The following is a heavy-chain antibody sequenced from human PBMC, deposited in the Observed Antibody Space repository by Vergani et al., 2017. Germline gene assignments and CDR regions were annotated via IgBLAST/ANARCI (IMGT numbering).Heavy chain of an antibody. Sequence: EVQLVESGGGLVKPGGSLRLSCAASGFTFSSYSMNWVRQAPGKGLEWVSSISSSSSYIYYADSVKGRFTISRDNAKNSLYLQMNSLRAEDTAVYYCARDXQCSSTSCYTTPDYWGQGTLVTVSS. CDR1: GFTFSSYS. CDR3: ARDXQCSSTSCYTTPDY. D-gene: IGHD2-2*02. V-gene: IGHV3-21*01. CDR2: ISSSSSYI. J-gene: IGHJ4*02.